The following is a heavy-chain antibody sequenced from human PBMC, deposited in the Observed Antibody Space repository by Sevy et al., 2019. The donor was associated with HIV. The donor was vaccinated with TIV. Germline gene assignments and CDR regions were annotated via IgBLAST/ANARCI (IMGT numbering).Heavy chain of an antibody. J-gene: IGHJ6*02. D-gene: IGHD2-21*02. CDR1: GFIFSRYS. CDR3: ARGPDCGGDCDVGFYYPLDV. Sequence: GGSLRLSCTVSGFIFSRYSMNWVRQGPGKGLEWISYTSSNSGAIYYPDSVKGRFTVSRDNANNALFLQMSSLKDDDTAVYYCARGPDCGGDCDVGFYYPLDVWGQGTTVTVSS. V-gene: IGHV3-48*02. CDR2: TSSNSGAI.